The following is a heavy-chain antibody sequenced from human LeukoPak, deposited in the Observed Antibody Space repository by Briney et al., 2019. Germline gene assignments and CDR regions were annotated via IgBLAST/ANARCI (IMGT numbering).Heavy chain of an antibody. Sequence: PGGSLRLSCAASGFTFSSYAMHWVRQAPGKGLEWVAVISYDGSNKYYADSVKGRFTISRDNSKNTLYLQMNSLRAEDTAVYYCARDNPLSSIAAPTLDYWGQGTLVTVSS. CDR3: ARDNPLSSIAAPTLDY. V-gene: IGHV3-30-3*01. J-gene: IGHJ4*02. D-gene: IGHD6-6*01. CDR1: GFTFSSYA. CDR2: ISYDGSNK.